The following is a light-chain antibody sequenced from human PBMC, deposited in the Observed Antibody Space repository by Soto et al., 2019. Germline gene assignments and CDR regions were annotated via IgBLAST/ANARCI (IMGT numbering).Light chain of an antibody. V-gene: IGKV3-11*01. J-gene: IGKJ4*02. CDR3: QQRSNWLT. CDR2: DAS. Sequence: EIVLTQSPATLSLSPGERATLSCRASQSVSSYLAWYQQKPCQAPRLLIYDASNRATGIPARFSGSGSGTGFTHTISSLEPEDFAVYYCQQRSNWLTFGGGTKVEIK. CDR1: QSVSSY.